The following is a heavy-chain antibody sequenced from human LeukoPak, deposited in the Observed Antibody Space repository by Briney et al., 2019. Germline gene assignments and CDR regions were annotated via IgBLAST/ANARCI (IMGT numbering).Heavy chain of an antibody. D-gene: IGHD5-24*01. V-gene: IGHV4-59*01. CDR2: IDYSGST. J-gene: IGHJ4*02. Sequence: SETLSLTCTVSGGSISSYYWSWIRQPPGKGLEYIGYIDYSGSTNYSPSLKSRVTISVDRSKNQFSLKVSSVTAADTAVYYCARSEMGGYTFDHWGQGTLVTVSS. CDR3: ARSEMGGYTFDH. CDR1: GGSISSYY.